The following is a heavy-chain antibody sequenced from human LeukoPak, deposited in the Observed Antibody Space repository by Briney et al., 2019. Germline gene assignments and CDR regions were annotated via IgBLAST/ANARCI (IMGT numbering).Heavy chain of an antibody. CDR1: GGTFSSYA. Sequence: ASVKVSCKASGGTFSSYAISWVRQAPGQGLEWMGRIIPILGIANYAQKFQGRVTITADKSTSTAYMELSSLRSEDTAVYYCARGGASYYYDSSGYSFDYWSQGTLVTVSS. V-gene: IGHV1-69*04. J-gene: IGHJ4*02. D-gene: IGHD3-22*01. CDR2: IIPILGIA. CDR3: ARGGASYYYDSSGYSFDY.